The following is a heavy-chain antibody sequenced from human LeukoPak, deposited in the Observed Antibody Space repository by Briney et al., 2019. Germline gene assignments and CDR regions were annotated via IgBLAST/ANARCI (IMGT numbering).Heavy chain of an antibody. CDR3: ARVMAYDISGYRYYFDY. J-gene: IGHJ4*02. D-gene: IGHD3-22*01. Sequence: GASVKVSCKASGYTFTSYGISWVRQAPGQGLEWMGWISAYNGNTNYAQKLQGRVTMTTDTSMSTAHMELRSLRSDDTAVYYCARVMAYDISGYRYYFDYWGQGTLVTVSS. CDR2: ISAYNGNT. CDR1: GYTFTSYG. V-gene: IGHV1-18*01.